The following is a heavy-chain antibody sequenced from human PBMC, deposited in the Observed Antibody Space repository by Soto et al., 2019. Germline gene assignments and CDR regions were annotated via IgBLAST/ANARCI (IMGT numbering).Heavy chain of an antibody. Sequence: QVQLQESGPGLVKPSQTLSLTCTVSGGSISSGGYYWSWIRQHPGKGLEWIGYIYYSGSTYYNPSLKSRVTISVDTSKTQFSLKLSSVTAADTAVYYCARLPSGHDYYYYYMDVWGKGTTVTVSS. CDR3: ARLPSGHDYYYYYMDV. V-gene: IGHV4-31*03. J-gene: IGHJ6*03. CDR2: IYYSGST. CDR1: GGSISSGGYY.